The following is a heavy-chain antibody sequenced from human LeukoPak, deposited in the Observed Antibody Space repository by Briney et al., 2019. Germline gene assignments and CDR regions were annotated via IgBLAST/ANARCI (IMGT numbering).Heavy chain of an antibody. J-gene: IGHJ3*02. CDR2: ISSSSSYL. D-gene: IGHD3-16*02. CDR3: ASSLLRLGELSFSFPTAPNDAFDI. CDR1: GFTLSSYS. V-gene: IGHV3-21*01. Sequence: GGSLRLSCAASGFTLSSYSMNWVRQAPGKGLEWVSSISSSSSYLYYADSVKGRFTISRDNAKNSLYLQMNSLRAEDTAVYYCASSLLRLGELSFSFPTAPNDAFDIWGQGTMVTVSS.